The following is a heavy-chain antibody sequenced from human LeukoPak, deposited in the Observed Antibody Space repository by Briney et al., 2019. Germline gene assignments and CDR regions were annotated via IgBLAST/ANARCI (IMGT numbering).Heavy chain of an antibody. D-gene: IGHD1-14*01. CDR3: AKDTADRARRITH. J-gene: IGHJ4*02. Sequence: PGRSLRLSCAASGFTFDDYAMHWVRQAPGKGLEWVSGISWNSGSIGYADSVKGRFTISRDNAKNSLYLQMNSLRAEDTALYYCAKDTADRARRITHWGQGTLVTVSS. CDR1: GFTFDDYA. V-gene: IGHV3-9*01. CDR2: ISWNSGSI.